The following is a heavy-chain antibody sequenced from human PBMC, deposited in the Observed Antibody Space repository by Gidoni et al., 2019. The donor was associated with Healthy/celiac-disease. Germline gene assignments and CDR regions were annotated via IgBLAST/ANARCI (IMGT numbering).Heavy chain of an antibody. Sequence: QVQLVQPGAEVKKPGSSVKVSCKAAGGAFSSYAISWVRQAPGRGPEWMGGIIPIFGTANYAQKFQGRVTITADESTSTAYMELSSLISEDTAVYYCARSAGYSYGYDYWGQGTLVTVSS. V-gene: IGHV1-69*01. CDR2: IIPIFGTA. CDR1: GGAFSSYA. CDR3: ARSAGYSYGYDY. J-gene: IGHJ4*02. D-gene: IGHD5-18*01.